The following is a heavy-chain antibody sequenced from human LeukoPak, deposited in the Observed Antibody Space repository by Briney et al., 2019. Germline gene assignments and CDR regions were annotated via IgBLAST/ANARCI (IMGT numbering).Heavy chain of an antibody. Sequence: PSQTLSLTCAVSGGSISSGGYSWSWIRQPPGKGLEWIGYIYHSGSTYYNPSLKSRVTISVDRSKNQFSLKLSSVTAADTAVYYCARAGITNWFDPWGQETLVTVSS. CDR2: IYHSGST. J-gene: IGHJ5*02. CDR3: ARAGITNWFDP. D-gene: IGHD3-10*01. V-gene: IGHV4-30-2*01. CDR1: GGSISSGGYS.